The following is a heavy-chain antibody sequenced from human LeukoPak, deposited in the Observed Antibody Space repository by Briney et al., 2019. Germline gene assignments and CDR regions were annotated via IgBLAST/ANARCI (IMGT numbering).Heavy chain of an antibody. Sequence: PSETLSLTCAVYGGSFSGYYWSWIRQPPGKGLEWVGEINHSGSTNYNPSLKSRVTISVDTSKNQFSLKLSSVTAADTALYYCARGPNYYDSWGQGTMVTVSP. D-gene: IGHD3-10*01. CDR1: GGSFSGYY. CDR2: INHSGST. CDR3: ARGPNYYDS. J-gene: IGHJ3*02. V-gene: IGHV4-34*01.